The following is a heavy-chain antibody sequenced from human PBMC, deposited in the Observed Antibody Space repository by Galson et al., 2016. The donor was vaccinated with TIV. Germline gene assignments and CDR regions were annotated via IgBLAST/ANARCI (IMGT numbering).Heavy chain of an antibody. CDR1: GFTFSNYW. Sequence: SLRLSCAASGFTFSNYWMSWVRQAPGKGLEWVANIKHDESEIYYVDSVKGRFSIFRDNAKNSLYLQMGSLRAEDTAVYYCAREKMRGSQFGANFDYWGPGSLVTVSS. D-gene: IGHD3-16*01. CDR2: IKHDESEI. CDR3: AREKMRGSQFGANFDY. V-gene: IGHV3-7*01. J-gene: IGHJ4*02.